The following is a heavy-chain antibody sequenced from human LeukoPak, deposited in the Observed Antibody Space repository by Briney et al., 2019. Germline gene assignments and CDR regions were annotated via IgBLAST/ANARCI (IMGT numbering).Heavy chain of an antibody. J-gene: IGHJ4*02. CDR1: GFTFSSYD. CDR2: ISSSGSI. Sequence: GGSLRLSCAASGFTFSSYDMNWVRQAPGKGLEWVSYISSSGSIYNADSVEGRFTISRDNAKNSLYLQMNSLRAEDTAVYYCARAFDYWGQGTLVTVSS. CDR3: ARAFDY. V-gene: IGHV3-48*01.